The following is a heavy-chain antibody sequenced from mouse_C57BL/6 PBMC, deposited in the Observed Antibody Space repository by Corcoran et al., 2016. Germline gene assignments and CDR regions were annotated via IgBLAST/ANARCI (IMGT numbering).Heavy chain of an antibody. Sequence: QIQLVQSGPELKKPGETVKISCKASGYTFTTYGMSWVKQAPGKGLKWMGWINTYSGVPTYADDFKGRFAFSLETSASTAYLQINNLKNEDTATYCCASYDYDGLFAYWGQGTLVTVSA. CDR2: INTYSGVP. CDR1: GYTFTTYG. D-gene: IGHD2-4*01. CDR3: ASYDYDGLFAY. J-gene: IGHJ3*01. V-gene: IGHV9-3*01.